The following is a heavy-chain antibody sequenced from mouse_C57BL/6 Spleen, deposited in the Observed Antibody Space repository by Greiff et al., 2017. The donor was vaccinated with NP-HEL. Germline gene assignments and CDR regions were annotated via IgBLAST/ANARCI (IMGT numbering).Heavy chain of an antibody. J-gene: IGHJ1*03. V-gene: IGHV5-4*03. CDR3: ARALTGPHWYFDV. D-gene: IGHD4-1*01. Sequence: EVKLVESGGGLVKPGGSLKLSCAASGFTFSSYAMSWVRQTPEKRLEWVATISDGGSYTYYPDNVKGRFTISRDNAKNNLYLQMSHLKSEDTAMYYCARALTGPHWYFDVWGTGTTVTVSS. CDR2: ISDGGSYT. CDR1: GFTFSSYA.